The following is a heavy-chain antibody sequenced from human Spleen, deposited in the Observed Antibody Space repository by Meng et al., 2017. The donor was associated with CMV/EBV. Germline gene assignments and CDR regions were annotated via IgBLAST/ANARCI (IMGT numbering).Heavy chain of an antibody. CDR3: ARGRWELGDDY. V-gene: IGHV4-59*12. D-gene: IGHD1-26*01. CDR2: IYYSGST. Sequence: QVLLQESGPGLGTPSEPLSRACTVSGGSISSYDWSWLRQPPGKGLEWIWYIYYSGSTNYNPSLKSRGTISVDTSKNQFSLKLSSVTAADTAVYYCARGRWELGDDYWGQGTLVTVSS. J-gene: IGHJ4*02. CDR1: GGSISSYD.